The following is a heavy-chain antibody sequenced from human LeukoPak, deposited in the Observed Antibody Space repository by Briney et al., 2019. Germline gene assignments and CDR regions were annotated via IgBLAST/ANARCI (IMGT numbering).Heavy chain of an antibody. CDR2: ISYDGTNK. Sequence: PGRSLRLSCTASGFTFSTYAMHWVRQAPGKGLEWVAVISYDGTNKYYADSTKGRFTISRDNSKNTLYLQMNSLRAEDTAVYYCARALDEGARFDCWGQGTLVTVSS. CDR1: GFTFSTYA. V-gene: IGHV3-30-3*01. CDR3: ARALDEGARFDC. J-gene: IGHJ4*02.